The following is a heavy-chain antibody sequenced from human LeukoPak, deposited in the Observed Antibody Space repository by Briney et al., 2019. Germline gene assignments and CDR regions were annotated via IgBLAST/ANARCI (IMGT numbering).Heavy chain of an antibody. CDR1: GGSISSGGYY. CDR3: ARDRYYYDSSGYRYFDY. D-gene: IGHD3-22*01. V-gene: IGHV4-31*03. J-gene: IGHJ4*02. CDR2: IYYSGST. Sequence: SETLSLTCTVSGGSISSGGYYWSWIRQHPGKGLEWIGYIYYSGSTYYNPSLKSRVTISVDTSKNQLSLKLSSVTAADTAVYYCARDRYYYDSSGYRYFDYWGQGTLVTVSS.